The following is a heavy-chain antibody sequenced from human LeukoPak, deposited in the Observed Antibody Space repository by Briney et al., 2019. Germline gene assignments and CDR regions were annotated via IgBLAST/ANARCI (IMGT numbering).Heavy chain of an antibody. CDR1: GFTFSSYG. V-gene: IGHV3-30*18. CDR3: AKDSTGFWSGFSIY. J-gene: IGHJ4*02. D-gene: IGHD3-3*01. Sequence: PGGSPRLSCAASGFTFSSYGMHWVRQAPGKGLEWVAVISYDGSNKYYADSVKGRFTISRDNSKNTLYLQMNSLRAEDTAVYYCAKDSTGFWSGFSIYWGQGTLVTVSS. CDR2: ISYDGSNK.